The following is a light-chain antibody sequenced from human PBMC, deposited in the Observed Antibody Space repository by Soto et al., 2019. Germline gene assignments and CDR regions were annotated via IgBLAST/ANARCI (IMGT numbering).Light chain of an antibody. CDR1: SSDVDGYIY. Sequence: QSVLTQPASVSGSPGQSITISCTGTSSDVDGYIYVSWYQQHPGKAPKLMIYDVTSRPSGVSYRFSGSKSGNTASLTISGLQAEDEADYYCSSYTTSSSYVFGTGTKVT. V-gene: IGLV2-14*01. J-gene: IGLJ1*01. CDR2: DVT. CDR3: SSYTTSSSYV.